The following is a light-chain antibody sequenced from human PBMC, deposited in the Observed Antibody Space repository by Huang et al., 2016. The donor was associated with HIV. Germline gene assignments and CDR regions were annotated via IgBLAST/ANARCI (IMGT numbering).Light chain of an antibody. Sequence: DIQMTQSPSSLSASIRDTVTITCRASQSISSSLNWYQQKPGQVPKFLIYGASTLQSGVPSRFSGSGSGTDFTLTITSLQPEDFATYYCQQSYISPLTFGGGTKVEIK. CDR1: QSISSS. CDR2: GAS. CDR3: QQSYISPLT. J-gene: IGKJ4*01. V-gene: IGKV1-39*01.